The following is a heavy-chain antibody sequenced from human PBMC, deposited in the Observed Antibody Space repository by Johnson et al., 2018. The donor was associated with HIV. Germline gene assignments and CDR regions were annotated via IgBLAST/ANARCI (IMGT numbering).Heavy chain of an antibody. CDR1: GFAFSDYY. J-gene: IGHJ3*02. Sequence: VQLVESGGSLLKPGGSLRLSCAASGFAFSDYYMAWIRQAPGQRLVWVSRINNDGSSPSYADSVKGRFTISRDNAKNTLYLQMNSLKTEDTAVYYCARGPRNPGLDTFNIWDQGMMVTVSS. CDR2: INNDGSSP. CDR3: ARGPRNPGLDTFNI. D-gene: IGHD1-14*01. V-gene: IGHV3-74*02.